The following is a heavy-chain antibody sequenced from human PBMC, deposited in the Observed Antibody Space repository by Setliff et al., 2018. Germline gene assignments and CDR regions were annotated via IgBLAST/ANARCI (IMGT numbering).Heavy chain of an antibody. D-gene: IGHD3-22*01. V-gene: IGHV4-59*01. CDR1: GVSISSYY. CDR2: NQKSGSP. Sequence: PSETLSLTCNVSGVSISSYYWSWIRQPPGKGLECIGYNQKSGSPNYNPSLKSRVTMSIDTSKNQFSLKLKSVTAADTAVYYCARLYHNDNSADFRRAPFDVWGQGMMVTVSS. CDR3: ARLYHNDNSADFRRAPFDV. J-gene: IGHJ3*01.